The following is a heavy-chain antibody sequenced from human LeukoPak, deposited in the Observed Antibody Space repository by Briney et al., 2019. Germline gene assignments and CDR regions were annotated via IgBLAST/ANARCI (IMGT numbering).Heavy chain of an antibody. V-gene: IGHV3-7*01. CDR2: IKVDGSER. D-gene: IGHD1-26*01. J-gene: IGHJ4*02. CDR1: GFTFSSYW. CDR3: ARDGID. Sequence: GGSLRLSCEASGFTFSSYWMSWARQAPGKGLEWVANIKVDGSERYYVDSVKGRFIISRDNARNTLYLQMNSLRAEDTAVYYCARDGIDWGQGTLVTVSS.